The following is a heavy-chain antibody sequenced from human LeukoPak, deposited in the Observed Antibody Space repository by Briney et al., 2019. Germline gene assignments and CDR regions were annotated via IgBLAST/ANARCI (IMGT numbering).Heavy chain of an antibody. D-gene: IGHD6-19*01. CDR3: ARAVAGLRHFDY. V-gene: IGHV3-48*01. CDR1: GFTFSTYS. Sequence: PGGSLRLSCAASGFTFSTYSMNWVRQAPGKGLEWVSYIGSSDSTIYYADPVKGRFTISRDNAKNSLYLQMNSLRAEDTAVYYCARAVAGLRHFDYWGQGTLVTVSS. J-gene: IGHJ4*02. CDR2: IGSSDSTI.